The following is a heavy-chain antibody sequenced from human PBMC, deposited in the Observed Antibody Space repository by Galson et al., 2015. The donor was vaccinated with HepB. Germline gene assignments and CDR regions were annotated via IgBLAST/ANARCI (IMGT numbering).Heavy chain of an antibody. CDR2: IYSGGST. J-gene: IGHJ4*02. D-gene: IGHD6-13*01. CDR1: GFTVSSNY. V-gene: IGHV3-53*01. CDR3: AKGYSRSWFTGVGY. Sequence: SLRLSCAASGFTVSSNYMSWVRQAPGKGLEWVSIIYSGGSTYYADSARGRFTISRDNSENTLYLQMNSLRVEDTALYYCAKGYSRSWFTGVGYWGRGTQVTVSS.